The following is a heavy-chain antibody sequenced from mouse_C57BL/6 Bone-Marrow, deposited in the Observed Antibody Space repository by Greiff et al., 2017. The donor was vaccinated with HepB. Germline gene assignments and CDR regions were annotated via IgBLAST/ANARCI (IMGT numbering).Heavy chain of an antibody. CDR1: GYTFTSYW. D-gene: IGHD2-2*01. CDR2: IDPSDSYT. CDR3: ARLENYGSAWFAY. J-gene: IGHJ3*01. Sequence: QVQLQHPGAELVMPGASVKLSCKASGYTFTSYWMHWVKQRPGQGLEWIGEIDPSDSYTNYNQKFKGKSTLTVDKSSSTAYMQLSSLTSEDSAVYYCARLENYGSAWFAYWGQGTLVTVSA. V-gene: IGHV1-69*01.